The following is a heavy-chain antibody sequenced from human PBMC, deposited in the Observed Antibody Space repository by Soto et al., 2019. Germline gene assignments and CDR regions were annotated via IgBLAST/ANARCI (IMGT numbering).Heavy chain of an antibody. V-gene: IGHV3-30-3*01. CDR1: GFTFSSYA. Sequence: QVQLVESGGGVVQPGRSLRLSCAASGFTFSSYAMHWVRQAPGKGLEWVAVISYDGSNKYYADSVKGRFTISRDNSKNTLYLQMNSLRAEDTAVYYCARADFWSGYAVLRHGMDVW. CDR3: ARADFWSGYAVLRHGMDV. D-gene: IGHD3-3*01. CDR2: ISYDGSNK. J-gene: IGHJ6*01.